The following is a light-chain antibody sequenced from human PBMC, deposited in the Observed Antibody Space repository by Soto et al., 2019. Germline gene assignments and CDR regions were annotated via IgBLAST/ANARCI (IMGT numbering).Light chain of an antibody. J-gene: IGLJ1*01. V-gene: IGLV2-14*01. Sequence: QSVLTQPASVSGSPGQSVTISCTGTSSDVGGYDFVSWYQQHPGKAPKLLIYEVNNRPSGVSGRFSGSKSGNTASLTISGLLTEDEADYYCGSYTDINTLVFGPGTKVTVL. CDR3: GSYTDINTLV. CDR2: EVN. CDR1: SSDVGGYDF.